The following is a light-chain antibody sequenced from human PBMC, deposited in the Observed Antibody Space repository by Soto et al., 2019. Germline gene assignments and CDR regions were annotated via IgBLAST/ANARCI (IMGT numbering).Light chain of an antibody. CDR2: WAS. Sequence: DIVMTQSPDSLAVSLGERATINCKSSQSVLYSSNNKNYLAWYQQKPVQPPKLLIYWASTRESGVPDRFSGSGSGTDFTLTISSRRAEDVAVYYSQQYYSSRTFGQGTKVEIK. V-gene: IGKV4-1*01. J-gene: IGKJ1*01. CDR3: QQYYSSRT. CDR1: QSVLYSSNNKNY.